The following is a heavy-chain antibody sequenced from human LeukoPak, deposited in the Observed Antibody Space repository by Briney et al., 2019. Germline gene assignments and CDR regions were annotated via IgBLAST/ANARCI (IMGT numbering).Heavy chain of an antibody. V-gene: IGHV1-8*01. Sequence: ASVKVSCKASGYTFTSYDINWVRQATGQGLEWMGWMNPNSGNTGYAQKFQGRVTMTRNTSISTAYMELSSLRSEDTAVYYCARVLDYDSSGYPHSFFDYWGQGTLVTVSS. D-gene: IGHD3-22*01. CDR1: GYTFTSYD. J-gene: IGHJ4*02. CDR3: ARVLDYDSSGYPHSFFDY. CDR2: MNPNSGNT.